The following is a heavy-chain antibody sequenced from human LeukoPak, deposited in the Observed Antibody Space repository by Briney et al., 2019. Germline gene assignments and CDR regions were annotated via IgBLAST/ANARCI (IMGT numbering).Heavy chain of an antibody. CDR1: DFDFSSHA. J-gene: IGHJ4*02. D-gene: IGHD6-19*01. CDR3: ARSYRSGWYYFDY. V-gene: IGHV3-23*01. CDR2: IGISGTKT. Sequence: GGSLRLSCAASDFDFSSHAMTWVRQAPGKGLEWVSAIGISGTKTYYGDSVKGRFLISRDNSKNTLYLQVNSLRADDTAVYYCARSYRSGWYYFDYWGQGTLVIVSS.